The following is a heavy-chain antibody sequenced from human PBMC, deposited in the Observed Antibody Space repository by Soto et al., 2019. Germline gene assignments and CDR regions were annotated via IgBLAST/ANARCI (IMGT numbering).Heavy chain of an antibody. V-gene: IGHV3-15*07. Sequence: AGGSLRLSCAASGFTFSNAWMNWVRQAPGKGLEWVGRIKSKTDGGTTDYAAPVKGRFTISRDDSKNTLYLQMNSLKTEDTAVYYCTTGSGWYLFYYYGMDVWGQGTTVTVSS. J-gene: IGHJ6*02. CDR2: IKSKTDGGTT. CDR3: TTGSGWYLFYYYGMDV. D-gene: IGHD6-19*01. CDR1: GFTFSNAW.